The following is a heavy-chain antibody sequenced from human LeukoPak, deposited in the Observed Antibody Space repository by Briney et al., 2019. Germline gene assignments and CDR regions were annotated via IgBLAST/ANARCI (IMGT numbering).Heavy chain of an antibody. J-gene: IGHJ4*02. D-gene: IGHD2-15*01. CDR2: INPNSGGT. V-gene: IGHV1-2*02. CDR1: GYTFTSYA. Sequence: ASVKVSCKASGYTFTSYAMNWVRQAPGQGLEWMGWINPNSGGTNYAQKFQGRVTMTRDTSISTAYMELSRLRSDDTAVYYCARGYCSGGSCYPNDYWGQGTLVTVSS. CDR3: ARGYCSGGSCYPNDY.